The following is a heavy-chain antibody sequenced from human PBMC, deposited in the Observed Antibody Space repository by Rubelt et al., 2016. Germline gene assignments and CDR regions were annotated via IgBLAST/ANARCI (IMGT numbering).Heavy chain of an antibody. J-gene: IGHJ2*01. CDR1: GRSISSSSYY. Sequence: QLQLQESGPGLVKPSETLSLTCSVSGRSISSSSYYWSWIRQHPGNGLEWIGPIFYTGTTYYNPSLERRLTISIHTSRSQFSLKLNSVTAEDTAVYYCARDSPNPYWYFDLWGRGTLVTVSS. V-gene: IGHV4-31*03. CDR2: IFYTGTT. CDR3: ARDSPNPYWYFDL.